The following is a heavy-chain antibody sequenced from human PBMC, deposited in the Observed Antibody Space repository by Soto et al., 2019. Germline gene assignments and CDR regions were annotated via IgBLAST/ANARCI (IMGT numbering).Heavy chain of an antibody. CDR1: GFNFSGSA. V-gene: IGHV3-73*01. CDR3: NRGQGAPIGDYYDHGMDV. Sequence: GGSLRLSCAASGFNFSGSAIHWVRQASGKGLEWAGRIRSRANNYATSSAASVKGRFKFSRDDSKNTAYLQMSTLKTEDTAVYYCNRGQGAPIGDYYDHGMDVWGQGTTVTVSS. J-gene: IGHJ6*02. CDR2: IRSRANNYAT. D-gene: IGHD2-2*02.